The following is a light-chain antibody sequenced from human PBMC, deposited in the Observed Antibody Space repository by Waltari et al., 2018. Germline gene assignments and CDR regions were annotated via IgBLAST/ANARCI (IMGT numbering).Light chain of an antibody. CDR2: AVS. J-gene: IGLJ2*01. Sequence: QSALTQPASVSGSPGQSITISCTGTSSDVANYNRVSWYQQHPGKAPNRMIYAVSKWPSGVSDRFSGSKSGDMASLTISGLQPEDEAEYFCSSYTGSSKGVFGGGTKVTVL. V-gene: IGLV2-23*02. CDR3: SSYTGSSKGV. CDR1: SSDVANYNR.